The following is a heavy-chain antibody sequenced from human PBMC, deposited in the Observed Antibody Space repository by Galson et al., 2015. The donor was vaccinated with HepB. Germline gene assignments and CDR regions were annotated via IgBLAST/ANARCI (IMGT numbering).Heavy chain of an antibody. CDR2: IYSGGST. J-gene: IGHJ6*02. D-gene: IGHD3-16*01. CDR3: AREVMITFGGVYSYDMDV. V-gene: IGHV3-53*04. CDR1: GFTVSSNY. Sequence: SLRLSCAASGFTVSSNYMSWVRQAPGKGLEWVSVIYSGGSTYYADSVKGRFTISRHNSKNTLHLQMNSLRAEDTAVYYCAREVMITFGGVYSYDMDVWGQG.